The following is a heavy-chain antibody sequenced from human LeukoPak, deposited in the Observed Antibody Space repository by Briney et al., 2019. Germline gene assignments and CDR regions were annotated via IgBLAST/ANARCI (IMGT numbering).Heavy chain of an antibody. CDR2: ISDSGGRT. J-gene: IGHJ4*02. D-gene: IGHD3-22*01. CDR3: AKRGVVIRVILVGFHKEAYYFDS. CDR1: GITLSNFG. V-gene: IGHV3-23*01. Sequence: GGSLRLSCAVSGITLSNFGMSWVRLAPGKGLEWVAGISDSGGRTNYADSVKGRFTISRDNSKNTLYLQMNSLRAEDTAVYFCAKRGVVIRVILVGFHKEAYYFDSWGQGALVTVSS.